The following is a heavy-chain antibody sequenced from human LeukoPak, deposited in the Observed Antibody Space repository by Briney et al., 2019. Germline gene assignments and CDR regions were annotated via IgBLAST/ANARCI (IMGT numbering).Heavy chain of an antibody. Sequence: SGTLSLTCAVSGGSISSSNWWSWVRQPPGKGLEWIGEIYHSGSTNYNPSLKSRVTISVDKSKNQFSLKLSSVTAADTAVYYCARLSLVAATRNFDYWGQGTLVTVSS. CDR1: GGSISSSNW. V-gene: IGHV4-4*02. CDR2: IYHSGST. J-gene: IGHJ4*02. D-gene: IGHD2-15*01. CDR3: ARLSLVAATRNFDY.